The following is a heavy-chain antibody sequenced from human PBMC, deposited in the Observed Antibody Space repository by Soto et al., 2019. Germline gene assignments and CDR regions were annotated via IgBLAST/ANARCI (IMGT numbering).Heavy chain of an antibody. D-gene: IGHD3-22*01. CDR1: GFTFSRVS. J-gene: IGHJ4*02. V-gene: IGHV3-21*04. CDR3: AKAKKGRRSSGLYSDY. Sequence: GGSLRLSCEASGFTFSRVSMNWVRQVPGKGLEWVASISSASSETWYADSVKGRFTISRDNSKDFLYLQMSSLRAEDTPLYYCAKAKKGRRSSGLYSDYWGQGTQVTVSS. CDR2: ISSASSET.